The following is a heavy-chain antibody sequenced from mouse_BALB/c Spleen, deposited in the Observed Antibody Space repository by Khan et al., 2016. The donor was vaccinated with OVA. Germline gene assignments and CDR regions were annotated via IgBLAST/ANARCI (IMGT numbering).Heavy chain of an antibody. D-gene: IGHD2-3*01. Sequence: QVQLQQSGPGLVAPSQSLSITCTVSGFSLTSYGVHWVRQPPGKGLEWLGIIWAGGSTNYNSALMSRLSISKDNSKSQVFLKMNSLQTVDTAMYYCARDDGGSNDAMDYWGQGTSVTVSS. V-gene: IGHV2-9*02. J-gene: IGHJ4*01. CDR1: GFSLTSYG. CDR2: IWAGGST. CDR3: ARDDGGSNDAMDY.